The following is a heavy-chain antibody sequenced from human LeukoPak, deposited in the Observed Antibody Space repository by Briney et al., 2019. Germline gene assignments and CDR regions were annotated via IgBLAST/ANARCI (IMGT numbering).Heavy chain of an antibody. Sequence: GGSLRLSCEGSGFTFSNYWMGWVRQAPGKGLQWVANIKTDGSVKYYVDSVKGRFTISRDNAKNSLYLQMNSLRAEDTAVYYCATYSSLNRREFQYWGQGTLLTVSS. CDR3: ATYSSLNRREFQY. CDR1: GFTFSNYW. CDR2: IKTDGSVK. V-gene: IGHV3-7*01. D-gene: IGHD3-22*01. J-gene: IGHJ1*01.